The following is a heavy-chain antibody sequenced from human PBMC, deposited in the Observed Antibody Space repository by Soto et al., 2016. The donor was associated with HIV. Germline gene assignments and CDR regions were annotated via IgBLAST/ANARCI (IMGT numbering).Heavy chain of an antibody. CDR2: IYYPGNS. J-gene: IGHJ4*02. V-gene: IGHV4-59*01. CDR1: TDSSRSFS. CDR3: AAWAVSSTAAHLDY. D-gene: IGHD6-6*01. Sequence: QVQLQESGPGLVKPSETLSLTCNFSTDSSRSFSWSWVRQSPGKGLEWIASIYYPGNSHYSPALKSRITISLDTSKSQFSLKMNSMTIADTAVYYCAAWAVSSTAAHLDYVGPGNHHHRLL.